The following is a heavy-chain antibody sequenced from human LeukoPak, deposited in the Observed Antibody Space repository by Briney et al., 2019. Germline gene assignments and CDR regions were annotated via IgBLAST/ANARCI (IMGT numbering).Heavy chain of an antibody. D-gene: IGHD2-2*01. CDR3: AGGLGYACTY. CDR1: GLTVSSNY. V-gene: IGHV3-66*01. Sequence: GGSLRLSCVPSGLTVSSNYMSWVRQAPGKGLEWVSVTYSGGSTDYAGSVKGRFTISRDNSKNTLYLQMNTLRVEDTAVYYCAGGLGYACTYWGQGTLVTVSS. CDR2: TYSGGST. J-gene: IGHJ4*02.